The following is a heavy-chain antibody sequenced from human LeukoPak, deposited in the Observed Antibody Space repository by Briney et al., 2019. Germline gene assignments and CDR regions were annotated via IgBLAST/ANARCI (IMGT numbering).Heavy chain of an antibody. V-gene: IGHV3-21*06. CDR1: GFTFSSYA. D-gene: IGHD3-16*01. CDR3: ARDNFLGELDY. CDR2: ISSSSSYI. Sequence: GGSLRLSCAASGFTFSSYAMHWVRQAPGKGLEWVSCISSSSSYINYADSMKGRFTISRDNAKNSLYLQMNNPRAEDTAVYYCARDNFLGELDYRGQGTLVTVSS. J-gene: IGHJ4*02.